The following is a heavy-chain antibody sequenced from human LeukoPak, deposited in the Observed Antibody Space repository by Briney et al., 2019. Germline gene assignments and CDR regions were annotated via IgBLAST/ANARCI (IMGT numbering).Heavy chain of an antibody. CDR1: GGSISSYY. D-gene: IGHD3-10*01. Sequence: SETLSLTCTVSGGSISSYYWSWIRQPAGKGLEWIGRIYTSGSTNYNPSLKSRVTMSVDTSKNQFSLKLSSVTAADTAVYYCARVRPITMVRGVEGNDYWGQGTLVTVSS. V-gene: IGHV4-4*07. J-gene: IGHJ4*02. CDR3: ARVRPITMVRGVEGNDY. CDR2: IYTSGST.